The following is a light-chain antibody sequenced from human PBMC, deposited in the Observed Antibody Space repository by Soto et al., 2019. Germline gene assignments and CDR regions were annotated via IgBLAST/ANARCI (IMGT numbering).Light chain of an antibody. CDR1: QGISSN. V-gene: IGKV1-8*01. CDR2: TAS. CDR3: QQYISSPLT. J-gene: IGKJ4*02. Sequence: AIRMTQSPSSFSASTGDRATITCRASQGISSNLAWYQVKPGKAPRLLIYTASNMDTGLPSRFSGSGSGTDFTLTISTLQSEDFAVYYCQQYISSPLTFGRGTKVEIK.